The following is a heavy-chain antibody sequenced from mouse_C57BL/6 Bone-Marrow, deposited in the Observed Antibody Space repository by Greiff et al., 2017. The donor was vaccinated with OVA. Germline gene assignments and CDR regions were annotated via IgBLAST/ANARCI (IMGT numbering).Heavy chain of an antibody. CDR2: INPNYGTT. CDR1: GYSFTDYN. CDR3: ARTGGLRRNWYFDV. V-gene: IGHV1-39*01. D-gene: IGHD2-2*01. J-gene: IGHJ1*03. Sequence: EVKVVESGPELVKPGASVKISCKASGYSFTDYNMNWVKQSNGKSLEWIGVINPNYGTTSYNQKFKGKATLTVDQSSSTAYMQLNSLTSEDSAVYYCARTGGLRRNWYFDVWGTGTTVTVSS.